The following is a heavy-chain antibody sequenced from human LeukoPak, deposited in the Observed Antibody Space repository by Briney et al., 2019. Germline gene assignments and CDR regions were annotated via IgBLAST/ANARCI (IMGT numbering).Heavy chain of an antibody. Sequence: PGGSLRLSCAASGFSFSTYGMHWVRQATGKGLEWVAAAQGDGRLQYYADSVKGRFTISKDISKSTLYVQMNSLRAEDTAVYYCATGGGFYYGHWGQGTLVTVSS. CDR2: AQGDGRLQ. V-gene: IGHV3-30*02. CDR1: GFSFSTYG. D-gene: IGHD3-22*01. J-gene: IGHJ4*02. CDR3: ATGGGFYYGH.